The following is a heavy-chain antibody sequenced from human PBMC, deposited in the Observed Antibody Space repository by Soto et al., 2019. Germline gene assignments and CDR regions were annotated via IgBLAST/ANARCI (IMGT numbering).Heavy chain of an antibody. CDR1: GYTFTSYG. J-gene: IGHJ5*02. Sequence: ASVKVSCKASGYTFTSYGISWVRQAPGQGLEWMGWISAYNGNTNYAQKLQGRVTMTTDTSTSTAYMELRSLRSDDTAVYYCARVGGSGSYYDYFDPWGQGTLVTVSS. CDR3: ARVGGSGSYYDYFDP. D-gene: IGHD3-10*01. V-gene: IGHV1-18*04. CDR2: ISAYNGNT.